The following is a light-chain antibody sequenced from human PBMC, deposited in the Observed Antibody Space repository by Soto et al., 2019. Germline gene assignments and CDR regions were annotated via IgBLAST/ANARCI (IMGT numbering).Light chain of an antibody. CDR1: QSVSSN. Sequence: EVVITKNTTTLSVSPGERATHSCRASQSVSSNLAWYQQKPGQAPRLLIYGASTRATGIPARFSGSGSGTEFTLTISSLQSEDFAVYYCQQYNNWPWTFGQGTKV. CDR2: GAS. CDR3: QQYNNWPWT. J-gene: IGKJ1*01. V-gene: IGKV3-15*01.